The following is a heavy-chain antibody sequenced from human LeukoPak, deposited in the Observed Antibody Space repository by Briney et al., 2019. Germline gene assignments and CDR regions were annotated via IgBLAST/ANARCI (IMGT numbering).Heavy chain of an antibody. J-gene: IGHJ4*02. CDR1: GYTFPNYG. V-gene: IGHV1-18*01. D-gene: IGHD1-26*01. CDR2: ISTHNGDT. CDR3: ARGRGSTSRY. Sequence: ASVKVSCKASGYTFPNYGITWVRQAPGQGLEWMGWISTHNGDTNYAQNLQDRVTMTTDTSTSTAYMELRSLRSDDTAVYYCARGRGSTSRYWGQGTLVTVYS.